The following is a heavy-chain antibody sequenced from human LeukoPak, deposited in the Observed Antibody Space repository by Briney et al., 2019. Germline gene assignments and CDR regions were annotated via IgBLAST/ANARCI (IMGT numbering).Heavy chain of an antibody. J-gene: IGHJ6*03. CDR2: IKQDGSEK. CDR3: ASAGELYDWKYYMDV. Sequence: GGSLRLSCVGSGFTFTTYWMSWVRQAPGKGLEWVANIKQDGSEKYYVDSVKGRFTISRDNAKNSLYLQMNSLRAEDTAVYYCASAGELYDWKYYMDVWGKGTTVTVSS. D-gene: IGHD3-16*01. CDR1: GFTFTTYW. V-gene: IGHV3-7*01.